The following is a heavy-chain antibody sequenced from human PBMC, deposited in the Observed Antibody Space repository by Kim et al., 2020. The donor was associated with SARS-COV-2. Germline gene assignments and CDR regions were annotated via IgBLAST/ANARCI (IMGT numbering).Heavy chain of an antibody. J-gene: IGHJ2*01. CDR3: ARDGGDIAAAGTGWYFDL. CDR2: IWYDGSNK. V-gene: IGHV3-33*01. CDR1: GFTFSSYG. D-gene: IGHD6-13*01. Sequence: GGSLRLSCAASGFTFSSYGMHWVRQAPGKGLEWVAVIWYDGSNKYYADSVKGRFTISRDNSKNTLYLQMNSLRAEDTAVYYCARDGGDIAAAGTGWYFDLWGRGTLVTVSS.